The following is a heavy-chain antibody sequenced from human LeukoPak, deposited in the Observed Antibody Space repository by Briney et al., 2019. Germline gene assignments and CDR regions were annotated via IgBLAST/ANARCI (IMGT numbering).Heavy chain of an antibody. D-gene: IGHD6-6*01. J-gene: IGHJ6*02. CDR3: VKGSSSRTYYGMDV. CDR2: ISSNGGST. CDR1: GFTFSSYA. V-gene: IGHV3-64D*09. Sequence: GGSLGLSCAASGFTFSSYAMHWVRQAPGKGLECVSAISSNGGSTYYADSVKGRFTISRDNSKNTLYLQMSSLRAEDTAVYYCVKGSSSRTYYGMDVWGQGTTVTVSS.